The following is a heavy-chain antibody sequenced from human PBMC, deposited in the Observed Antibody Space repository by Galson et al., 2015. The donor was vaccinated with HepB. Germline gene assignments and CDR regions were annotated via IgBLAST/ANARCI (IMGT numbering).Heavy chain of an antibody. V-gene: IGHV3-23*01. CDR3: AKDAQITIFGVVITSGFDY. J-gene: IGHJ4*02. CDR2: ISGSGGST. D-gene: IGHD3-3*01. Sequence: SLRLSCAASGFTFSSHVLTWVRQAPGKGLEWVSSISGSGGSTYYADSVKGRFTVSRDNSKSTLYLQMNSLRAEDTAVYYCAKDAQITIFGVVITSGFDYWGQGTLVTVSS. CDR1: GFTFSSHV.